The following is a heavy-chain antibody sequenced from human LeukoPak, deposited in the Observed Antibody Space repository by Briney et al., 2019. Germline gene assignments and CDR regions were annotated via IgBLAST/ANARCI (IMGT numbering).Heavy chain of an antibody. V-gene: IGHV3-23*01. CDR1: GFTFSSYA. CDR3: ANGQLWTPSH. J-gene: IGHJ4*02. Sequence: HPGGSLRLSCAGSGFTFSSYAMIWVRQVPGKGLGWVSAIGARSTNTFYADSVKGRFTVSRDNSKNTLFLQMSSLRADDTAVYYCANGQLWTPSHWGQGTLVTVSS. CDR2: IGARSTNT. D-gene: IGHD5-18*01.